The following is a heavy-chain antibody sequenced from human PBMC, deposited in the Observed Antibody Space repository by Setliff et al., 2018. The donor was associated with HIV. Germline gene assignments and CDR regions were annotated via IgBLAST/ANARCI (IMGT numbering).Heavy chain of an antibody. CDR2: IVLMSNTA. V-gene: IGHV1-69*05. Sequence: SVKVSCKASGDTFTSYVISWVRQAPGQGLEWMGGIVLMSNTADYAPKFQGRVTITRDTSTSTAYMELRNLTSDDTAVYYCARGKYFDLWGQGTLVTVSS. CDR1: GDTFTSYV. CDR3: ARGKYFDL. J-gene: IGHJ4*02.